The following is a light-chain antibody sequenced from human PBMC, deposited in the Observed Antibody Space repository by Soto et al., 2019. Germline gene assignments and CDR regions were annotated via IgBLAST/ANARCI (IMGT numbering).Light chain of an antibody. CDR1: QTISSW. CDR2: KAS. J-gene: IGKJ1*01. CDR3: QQSYSTPRT. V-gene: IGKV1-5*03. Sequence: DIQMTQSPSTGSGSVRDRGAVSFRASQTISSWLAWYQQKPGKAPKLLIYKASTLKSGVPSRFSGSGSGTEFTLTISSLQPEDFTTYFCQQSYSTPRTFGQGTKVDIK.